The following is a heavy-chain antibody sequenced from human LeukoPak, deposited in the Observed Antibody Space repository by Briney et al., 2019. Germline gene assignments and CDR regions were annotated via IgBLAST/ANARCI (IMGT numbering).Heavy chain of an antibody. CDR1: GGTFSIYA. D-gene: IGHD3-22*01. V-gene: IGHV1-69*01. CDR3: ARALQPGYYDSSGSAGY. J-gene: IGHJ4*02. CDR2: IIPIFGTA. Sequence: SVKVSCKASGGTFSIYAISWVRQAPGQGLEWMGGIIPIFGTANYAQKFQGRATITADESTSTAYMELSSLRSEDTAVYYCARALQPGYYDSSGSAGYWGQGTLVTVSS.